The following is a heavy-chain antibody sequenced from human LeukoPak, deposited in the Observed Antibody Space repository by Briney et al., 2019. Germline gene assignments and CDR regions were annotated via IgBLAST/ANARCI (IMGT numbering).Heavy chain of an antibody. J-gene: IGHJ4*02. CDR1: GFTFSSYW. CDR3: ARVPVLVTYYYDSSGYYFDY. Sequence: GGSLRLSCAASGFTFSSYWMSWVRQAPGKRLEWVANIKQDGSEKYYVDSVKGRFTISRDNAKNSLYLQMNSLRAEDTAVYYCARVPVLVTYYYDSSGYYFDYWGQGTLVTVSS. D-gene: IGHD3-22*01. CDR2: IKQDGSEK. V-gene: IGHV3-7*01.